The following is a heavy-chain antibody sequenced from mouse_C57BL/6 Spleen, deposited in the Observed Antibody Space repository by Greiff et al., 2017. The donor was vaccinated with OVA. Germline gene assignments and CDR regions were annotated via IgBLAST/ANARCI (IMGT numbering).Heavy chain of an antibody. CDR3: ARGRYYDYDGYAMDY. CDR2: IDPSDSYT. CDR1: GYTFTSYW. J-gene: IGHJ4*01. D-gene: IGHD2-4*01. V-gene: IGHV1-69*01. Sequence: VQLQQPGAELVMPGASVKLSCKASGYTFTSYWMHWVKQRPGQGLEWIGEIDPSDSYTNYNQKFKGKSTLTVDKSSSTAYMQLSSLTSEDSAVYYCARGRYYDYDGYAMDYWGQGTSVTVSS.